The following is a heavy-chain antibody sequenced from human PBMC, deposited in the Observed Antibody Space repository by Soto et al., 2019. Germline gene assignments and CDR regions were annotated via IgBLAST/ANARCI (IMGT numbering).Heavy chain of an antibody. CDR3: ANVQWRYYGGGGFDY. CDR2: IIPIFGTA. Sequence: SVKVSCKXSGGTFSSYAISWVRQAPGQGLEWMGGIIPIFGTANYAQKFQGRVTITADESTSTAYMELSSLRSEDTAVYYCANVQWRYYGGGGFDYWGQGTLVTVSS. CDR1: GGTFSSYA. J-gene: IGHJ4*02. V-gene: IGHV1-69*13. D-gene: IGHD3-10*01.